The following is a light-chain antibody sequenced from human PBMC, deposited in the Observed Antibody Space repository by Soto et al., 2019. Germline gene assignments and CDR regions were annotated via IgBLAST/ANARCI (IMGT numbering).Light chain of an antibody. Sequence: DIQMTQSPSTLSTSVGARVTITCRASQSIRDWLAWYQQKPGKAPKLLIYDASNLESGVPSRFSGSGSGTDVTLTISSVQPGEFATYYCQQYNIYSSWTFVQRTKVGI. J-gene: IGKJ1*01. V-gene: IGKV1-5*01. CDR1: QSIRDW. CDR3: QQYNIYSSWT. CDR2: DAS.